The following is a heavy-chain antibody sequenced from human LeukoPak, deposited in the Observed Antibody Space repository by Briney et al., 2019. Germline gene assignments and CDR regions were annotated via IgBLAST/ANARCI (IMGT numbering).Heavy chain of an antibody. V-gene: IGHV4-4*07. D-gene: IGHD3-22*01. CDR1: GGSISSYD. J-gene: IGHJ4*02. Sequence: PSETLSLTCTVSGGSISSYDWSWIRQPAGKGLEWIGRIYTSGSTNYNPSLKSRVTMSVDTSKNQYSLKLSSVTAADTAVYYCARDQWGYYDSSGYYYFDYWGQGTLVTVSS. CDR2: IYTSGST. CDR3: ARDQWGYYDSSGYYYFDY.